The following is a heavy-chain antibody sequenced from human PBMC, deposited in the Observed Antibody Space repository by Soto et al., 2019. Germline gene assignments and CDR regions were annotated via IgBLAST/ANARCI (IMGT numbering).Heavy chain of an antibody. CDR2: IKQDGSEK. D-gene: IGHD5-12*01. J-gene: IGHJ4*02. Sequence: PGGSLRLSCAASGFTFSSYWMSWVRQAPGKGLEWVANIKQDGSEKYYVDSVKGRFTISRDNAKNSLYLQMNSLRAEDTAVYYCARVKSGYDSRSPGSLDYWGQGTLVTVSS. V-gene: IGHV3-7*01. CDR1: GFTFSSYW. CDR3: ARVKSGYDSRSPGSLDY.